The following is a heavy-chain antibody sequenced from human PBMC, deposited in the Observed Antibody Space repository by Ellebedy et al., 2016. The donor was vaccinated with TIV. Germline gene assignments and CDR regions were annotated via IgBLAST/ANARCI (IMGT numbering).Heavy chain of an antibody. V-gene: IGHV3-30*04. CDR3: VREGDPLPYPDAFDM. Sequence: GGSLRLSXAASRFTFNNYAMHWVRQAPGKGLEWVALISYDGSKTYYADSVKGRFSIFRDNSKNTLYLRMNSLRGEDTAVYYCVREGDPLPYPDAFDMWGQGTLVTVSS. CDR1: RFTFNNYA. J-gene: IGHJ3*02. CDR2: ISYDGSKT. D-gene: IGHD1-26*01.